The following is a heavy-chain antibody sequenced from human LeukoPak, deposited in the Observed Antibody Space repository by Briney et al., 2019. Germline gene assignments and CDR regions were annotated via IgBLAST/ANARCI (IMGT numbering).Heavy chain of an antibody. CDR3: AKDLLSNYYDSSGPSSFDY. J-gene: IGHJ4*02. D-gene: IGHD3-22*01. CDR1: GFTFSTYG. Sequence: GGSLRLSCAASGFTFSTYGLHWVRQAPGKGLEWVAFVRFNGNNIYYRDSVRGRFTISRDNSKNTLYLQMNSLRPEDTAVYYCAKDLLSNYYDSSGPSSFDYWGQGTLVTVSS. V-gene: IGHV3-30*02. CDR2: VRFNGNNI.